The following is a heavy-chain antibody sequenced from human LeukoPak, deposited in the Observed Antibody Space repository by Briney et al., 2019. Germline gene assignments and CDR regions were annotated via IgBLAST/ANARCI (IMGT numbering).Heavy chain of an antibody. CDR1: GDSISTYNYF. V-gene: IGHV4-39*01. CDR3: ARHDILTGFDY. J-gene: IGHJ4*02. Sequence: NPSETLSLTCTVSGDSISTYNYFWGWIRQPPGKGLEWIGSIYYSGNTYYSPSLKSRVTISADTSKNQFSLKVTSVTAADTAVYYCARHDILTGFDYWGQGTLVTVSS. D-gene: IGHD3-9*01. CDR2: IYYSGNT.